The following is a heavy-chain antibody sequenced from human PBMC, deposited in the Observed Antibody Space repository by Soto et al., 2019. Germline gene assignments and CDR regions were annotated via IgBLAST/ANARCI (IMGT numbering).Heavy chain of an antibody. V-gene: IGHV4-59*01. Sequence: IWKHTGKGLEWVGHVHYSGSTNYSPSLNSRATISLDTSKSQLSLKLRSVTAADTAMYFCARGVDDYTTSAYFISASWGRGTPVTVS. J-gene: IGHJ5*01. D-gene: IGHD5-12*01. CDR3: ARGVDDYTTSAYFISAS. CDR2: VHYSGST.